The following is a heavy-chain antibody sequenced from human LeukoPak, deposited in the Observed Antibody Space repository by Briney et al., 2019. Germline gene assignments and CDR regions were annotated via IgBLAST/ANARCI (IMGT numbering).Heavy chain of an antibody. V-gene: IGHV1-2*02. J-gene: IGHJ4*02. D-gene: IGHD1-26*01. CDR1: GYTFTDYY. Sequence: ASVKVSCKASGYTFTDYYMHWVRQAPGQGLEWMGWINPHSGGTDHAQKFQGRVTMTRDTSISTAYMELSRLRSDDTAVYYCARDMDSGPDFFDYWGLGTLVTVSA. CDR3: ARDMDSGPDFFDY. CDR2: INPHSGGT.